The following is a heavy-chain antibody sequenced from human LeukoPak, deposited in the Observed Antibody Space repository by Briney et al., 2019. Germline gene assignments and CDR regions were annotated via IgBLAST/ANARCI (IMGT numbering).Heavy chain of an antibody. Sequence: SETLSLTCTVSGGSISSYYWSWIRQPPRKGLEWIGYIYYSGSTNYNPSLKSRVTISVDTSKNQFSLKLSSVTASDTAVYYCATTSRYGDYVVGVDYYYYYGMDVWGQGTTVTVSS. V-gene: IGHV4-59*01. CDR1: GGSISSYY. CDR2: IYYSGST. J-gene: IGHJ6*02. CDR3: ATTSRYGDYVVGVDYYYYYGMDV. D-gene: IGHD4-17*01.